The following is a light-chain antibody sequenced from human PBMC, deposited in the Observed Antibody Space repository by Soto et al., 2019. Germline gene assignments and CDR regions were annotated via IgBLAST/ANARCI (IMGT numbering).Light chain of an antibody. CDR2: DAS. J-gene: IGKJ4*01. CDR1: QSIGSH. V-gene: IGKV3-11*01. CDR3: QQRSNWLI. Sequence: ESVLRQSQATLSFSPGERASLSCRARQSIGSHLAWYQQQPGQAPRLPIHDASSRATGIPARFSGSGSGTEFTLTTSSLQSDDFAVYYCQQRSNWLIFGGGTKVDIK.